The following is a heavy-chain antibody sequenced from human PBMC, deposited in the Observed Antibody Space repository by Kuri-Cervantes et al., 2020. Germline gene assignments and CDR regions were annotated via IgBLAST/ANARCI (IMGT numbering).Heavy chain of an antibody. CDR2: ISAYNGDT. CDR1: GYTFTSYG. D-gene: IGHD2-2*01. J-gene: IGHJ6*03. Sequence: ASVKVSCKASGYTFTSYGISWVRQAPGQGPEWMGWISAYNGDTKYAQKFQGRVTMTRNTSISTAYMELSSLRSEDTAVYYCARVGVVPAAITFDYMDVWGKGTTVTVSS. CDR3: ARVGVVPAAITFDYMDV. V-gene: IGHV1-18*01.